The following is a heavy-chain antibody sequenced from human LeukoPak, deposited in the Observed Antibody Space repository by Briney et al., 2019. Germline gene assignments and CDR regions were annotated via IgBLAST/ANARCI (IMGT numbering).Heavy chain of an antibody. CDR2: INPSGGCT. CDR3: ARDGGTGHRSGRYANWFDP. CDR1: GYTFTSYF. V-gene: IGHV1-46*01. D-gene: IGHD3-10*01. J-gene: IGHJ5*02. Sequence: ASVKVSCKASGYTFTSYFMHWVRQASGQGLEWMGIINPSGGCTIYAQKFQGRVTMTRDMSTSTVYMELSSLRSEDTAVYYCARDGGTGHRSGRYANWFDPWGQETLVTVSS.